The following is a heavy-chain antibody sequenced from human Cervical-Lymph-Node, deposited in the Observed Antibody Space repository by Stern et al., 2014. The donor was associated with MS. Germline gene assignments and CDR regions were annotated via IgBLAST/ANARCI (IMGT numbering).Heavy chain of an antibody. D-gene: IGHD5-18*01. Sequence: EVQLVESGGGLVQPGGSLRLSCAASGFTFFSYWMSWVRQAPGKGLEWVANIKQDGSEKYYVDSVKDRFTISRDNAKNSLYLQMNSLRAEDTAVYYCARDSRRYSYGFYYYYGMDVWGQGTTVTVSS. CDR3: ARDSRRYSYGFYYYYGMDV. CDR2: IKQDGSEK. V-gene: IGHV3-7*01. CDR1: GFTFFSYW. J-gene: IGHJ6*02.